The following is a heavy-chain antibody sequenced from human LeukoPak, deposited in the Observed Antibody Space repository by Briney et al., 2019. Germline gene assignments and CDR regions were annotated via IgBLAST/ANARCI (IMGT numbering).Heavy chain of an antibody. CDR2: IYYSGST. J-gene: IGHJ3*02. V-gene: IGHV4-39*01. CDR3: ARSLSDRIVPYDAFDI. Sequence: SETLSLTCTVSGGSISSSSYYWGWIRQPPGKGLEWIGSIYYSGSTYYNPSLKSRVTISVDTSKNQFSLKLSSVTAADTAVYYCARSLSDRIVPYDAFDIWGQGTMVTVSS. CDR1: GGSISSSSYY. D-gene: IGHD1-26*01.